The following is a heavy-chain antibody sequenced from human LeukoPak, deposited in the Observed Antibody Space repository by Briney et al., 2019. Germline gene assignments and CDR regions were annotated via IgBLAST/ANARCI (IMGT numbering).Heavy chain of an antibody. CDR2: ISYDGSNK. V-gene: IGHV3-30-3*01. J-gene: IGHJ4*02. D-gene: IGHD3-10*01. Sequence: GRSLRLSCAASGFTFSSYAMHWVRQAPGKRLEWVAVISYDGSNKYYADSVKGRFTISRDNSKNTLYLQMNSLRAEDTAVYYCARETRGFDYWGQGTLVTVSS. CDR3: ARETRGFDY. CDR1: GFTFSSYA.